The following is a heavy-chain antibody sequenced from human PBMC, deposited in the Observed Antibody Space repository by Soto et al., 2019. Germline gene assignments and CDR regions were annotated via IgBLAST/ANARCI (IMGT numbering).Heavy chain of an antibody. CDR3: ARSQGSSTSLEIYYYYYYGMDV. D-gene: IGHD2-2*01. Sequence: QVQLVQSGAEVQKPGSLVKVSCKASGGTFSSYAISWVRQAPGQGLEWMGGIIPIVGSANYAQKFQGRVTITADESTSTAYMELSSLRSEDTAVYYCARSQGSSTSLEIYYYYYYGMDVWDQGTTVTVSS. J-gene: IGHJ6*02. CDR1: GGTFSSYA. V-gene: IGHV1-69*01. CDR2: IIPIVGSA.